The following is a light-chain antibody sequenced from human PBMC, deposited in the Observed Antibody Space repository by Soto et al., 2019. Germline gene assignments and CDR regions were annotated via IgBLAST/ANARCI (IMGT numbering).Light chain of an antibody. J-gene: IGLJ1*01. CDR1: SSDVGGYNY. CDR2: EVS. CDR3: SSYTSSSTRHYV. V-gene: IGLV2-14*01. Sequence: QSALTQPASVSGSPGQSITISCTGTSSDVGGYNYVSWYQQHPGKAPKLMICEVSNRPSGVSNRFSGSKSGNTASLTISGLQAEDEADYYCSSYTSSSTRHYVFRTGTKLTVL.